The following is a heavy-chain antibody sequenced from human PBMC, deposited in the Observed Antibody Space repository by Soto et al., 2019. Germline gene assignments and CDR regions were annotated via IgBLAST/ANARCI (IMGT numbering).Heavy chain of an antibody. J-gene: IGHJ6*02. CDR1: GFTFSSFV. CDR2: IWYDGSNK. D-gene: IGHD2-15*01. Sequence: QVQLVESGGGVVQPGRSLRLSCAASGFTFSSFVIHWVRQAPGKRLEWVALIWYDGSNKYYADSVKGRFTISRDNSKNTVYLQMNSLRAEDTAVYYCARDYCSGGSCFLEYYALDVWGQGTTVTVSS. V-gene: IGHV3-33*01. CDR3: ARDYCSGGSCFLEYYALDV.